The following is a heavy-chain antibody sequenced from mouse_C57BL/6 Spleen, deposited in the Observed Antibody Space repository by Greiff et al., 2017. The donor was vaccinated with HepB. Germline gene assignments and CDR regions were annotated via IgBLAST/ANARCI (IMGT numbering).Heavy chain of an antibody. CDR1: GFSLTSYG. D-gene: IGHD2-4*01. J-gene: IGHJ4*01. CDR2: IWSDGST. Sequence: VKLVESGPGLVAPSQSLSITCTVSGFSLTSYGVHWVRQPPGKGLEWLVVIWSDGSTTYNSALKSRLSISKDNSKSQVFLKMNSLQTDDTAMYYCARHPYYDYDNAMDYWGQGTSVTVSS. CDR3: ARHPYYDYDNAMDY. V-gene: IGHV2-6-1*01.